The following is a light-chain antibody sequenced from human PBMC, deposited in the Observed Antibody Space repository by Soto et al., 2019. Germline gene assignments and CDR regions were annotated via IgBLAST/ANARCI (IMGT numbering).Light chain of an antibody. CDR1: SSDVGAYNY. Sequence: QSVLTQPRSVSGSPGQSVTISCTGTSSDVGAYNYVSWYQQHPAKAPNLMIYDVSKWPSGVPDRFSGSKSGNTASLTISGLQAEDEGDYYCCSYTNSAYVFGTGTKVTV. CDR3: CSYTNSAYV. CDR2: DVS. J-gene: IGLJ1*01. V-gene: IGLV2-11*01.